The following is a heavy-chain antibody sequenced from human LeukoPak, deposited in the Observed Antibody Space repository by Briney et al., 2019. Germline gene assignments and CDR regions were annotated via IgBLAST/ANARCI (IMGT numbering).Heavy chain of an antibody. CDR3: AKASAGYYDTSGYPFQH. V-gene: IGHV3-23*01. D-gene: IGHD3-22*01. J-gene: IGHJ1*01. CDR2: ISGSGGST. CDR1: GFTFSSYA. Sequence: PGASLRLSCAASGFTFSSYAMSWVRQAPGKGLEWVSAISGSGGSTYYADSVKGRFTISRDNSKSTLYLQMNSLRGEDTAVYHCAKASAGYYDTSGYPFQHWGQGTLVTVSS.